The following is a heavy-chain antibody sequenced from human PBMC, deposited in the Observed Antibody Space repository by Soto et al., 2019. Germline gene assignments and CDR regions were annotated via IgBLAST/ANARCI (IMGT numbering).Heavy chain of an antibody. Sequence: GGSLRLSCAASGFTFSSYSMNWVRQAPGEGLEWVSSISSSSSYIYYADSVKGRFTISRDNAKNSLYLQMNSLRAEDTAVYYCARGDDSFWFDPWGQGTLVTVSS. CDR3: ARGDDSFWFDP. V-gene: IGHV3-21*01. CDR1: GFTFSSYS. D-gene: IGHD3-16*01. CDR2: ISSSSSYI. J-gene: IGHJ5*02.